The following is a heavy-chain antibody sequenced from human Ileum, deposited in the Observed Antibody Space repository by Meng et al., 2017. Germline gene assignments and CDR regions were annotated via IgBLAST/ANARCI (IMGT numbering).Heavy chain of an antibody. CDR2: IGSDETGT. J-gene: IGHJ3*01. D-gene: IGHD5-12*01. CDR3: ERSRLLPHDPFDV. CDR1: GFTFSRFW. V-gene: IGHV3-74*01. Sequence: GESLKISCGASGFTFSRFWMHWVRQVPGKGLVWVSRIGSDETGTSHADSVEGRFSISRDNAKSTLYLHLNSLRPEDTAVSYCERSRLLPHDPFDVWGQGTMVTVSS.